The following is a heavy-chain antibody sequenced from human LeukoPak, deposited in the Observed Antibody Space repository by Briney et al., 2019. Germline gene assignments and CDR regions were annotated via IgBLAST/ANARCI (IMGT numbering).Heavy chain of an antibody. Sequence: GASVKVSCKASGGTFSSYAISWVRQAPGQGLEWMGGIIPIFGTTNYAQKFQGRVTITVDESTSTAYMELSSLRSEDTAVYYCARDDEGIAAGDDAFDIWGQGTMVTVSS. CDR1: GGTFSSYA. V-gene: IGHV1-69*13. CDR3: ARDDEGIAAGDDAFDI. CDR2: IIPIFGTT. D-gene: IGHD6-13*01. J-gene: IGHJ3*02.